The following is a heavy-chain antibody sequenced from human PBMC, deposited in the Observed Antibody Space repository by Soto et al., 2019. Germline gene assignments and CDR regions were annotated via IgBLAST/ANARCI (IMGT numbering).Heavy chain of an antibody. Sequence: PSETLSLTCTVSGGSISSYYWSWIRQPPGKGLEWTGYIYYSGSTNYNPSLKSRVTISVDTSKNQFSLKLSSVTAADTAVYYCAGERYYCDSSGSFMDVWGQGTTVTVSS. D-gene: IGHD3-22*01. CDR2: IYYSGST. V-gene: IGHV4-59*01. J-gene: IGHJ6*02. CDR1: GGSISSYY. CDR3: AGERYYCDSSGSFMDV.